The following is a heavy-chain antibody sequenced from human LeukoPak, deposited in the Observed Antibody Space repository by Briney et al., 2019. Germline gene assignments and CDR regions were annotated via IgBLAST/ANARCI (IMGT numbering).Heavy chain of an antibody. CDR3: ARDSGYESYYYGMDV. Sequence: GESLKISCKGSGYSFTSYWIGWVRQMPGKGLEWVGIIYPGDSDTRYSPSFQGQVTISADKSIGTAYLQWSSLKASDTAMYYCARDSGYESYYYGMDVWGQGTTVTVSS. CDR2: IYPGDSDT. J-gene: IGHJ6*02. CDR1: GYSFTSYW. D-gene: IGHD5-12*01. V-gene: IGHV5-51*01.